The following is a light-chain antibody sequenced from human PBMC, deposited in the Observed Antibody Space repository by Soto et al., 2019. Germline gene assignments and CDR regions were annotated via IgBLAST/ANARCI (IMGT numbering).Light chain of an antibody. CDR1: SSDVGGYNH. Sequence: QSVLTQPASVSGSPGQSIAISCTGTSSDVGGYNHVSWYQQHPGKAPKLMIHEVSNRPSGISDRFSGSKSGNTASLTISGLQADDEADYYCSSHTSYSTRVFGTGTKLTVL. J-gene: IGLJ1*01. CDR3: SSHTSYSTRV. CDR2: EVS. V-gene: IGLV2-14*01.